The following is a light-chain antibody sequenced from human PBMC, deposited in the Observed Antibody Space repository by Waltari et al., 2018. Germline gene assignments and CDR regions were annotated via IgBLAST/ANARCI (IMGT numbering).Light chain of an antibody. J-gene: IGLJ3*02. CDR1: RSNIGSTP. CDR3: AAWDDSLNGPM. CDR2: SNN. Sequence: QSVLTQPPSASGTPGQRVTIPCSGSRSNIGSTPPNWYQQFPGMAPKLLIYSNNQRPSGVPDRFSGSKSGTSASLAISGLQSDDEATYLCAAWDDSLNGPMFGGGTKVTVL. V-gene: IGLV1-44*01.